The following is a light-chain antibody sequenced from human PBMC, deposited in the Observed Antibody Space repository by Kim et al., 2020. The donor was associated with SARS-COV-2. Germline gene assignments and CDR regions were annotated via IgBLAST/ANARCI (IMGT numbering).Light chain of an antibody. Sequence: EIVLTQSPGTLSLSPGERATLSCRASQSVSSSYLAWYQQKPGQAPRLLIYGASIRATGIPDRFSGSGSGTDFTITISRLEPEDFAVYYCQQYGSSPWTFGQGTKVDIK. J-gene: IGKJ1*01. CDR3: QQYGSSPWT. CDR1: QSVSSSY. CDR2: GAS. V-gene: IGKV3-20*01.